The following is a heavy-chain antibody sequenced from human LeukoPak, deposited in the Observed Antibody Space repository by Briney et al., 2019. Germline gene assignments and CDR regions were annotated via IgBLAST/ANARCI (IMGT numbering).Heavy chain of an antibody. CDR1: GYTLTELS. V-gene: IGHV1-46*01. J-gene: IGHJ5*02. CDR3: ARDNSVRDEAWWFNP. CDR2: ISPIGGST. D-gene: IGHD5-24*01. Sequence: ASVKVSCKVSGYTLTELSMHWLRQAPGQGPEWMGVISPIGGSTTYAQKFQGRVTLTTDMYTSTDYLDLSRLRSEDTAVYYCARDNSVRDEAWWFNPWGQGTLVTVSS.